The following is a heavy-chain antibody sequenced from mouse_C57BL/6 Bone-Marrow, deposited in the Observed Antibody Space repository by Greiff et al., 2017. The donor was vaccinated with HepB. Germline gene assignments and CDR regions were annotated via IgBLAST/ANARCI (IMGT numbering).Heavy chain of an antibody. Sequence: EVKVVESGGGLVKPGGSLKLSCAASGFTFSSYTMSWVRQTPEKRLEWVATISGGGGNTYYPDSVKGRFTISRDNAKNTLYLQMSSLRSEDTALYYCARHSLYDYDSFDYWGQGTTLTVSS. J-gene: IGHJ2*01. CDR2: ISGGGGNT. CDR3: ARHSLYDYDSFDY. D-gene: IGHD2-4*01. V-gene: IGHV5-9*01. CDR1: GFTFSSYT.